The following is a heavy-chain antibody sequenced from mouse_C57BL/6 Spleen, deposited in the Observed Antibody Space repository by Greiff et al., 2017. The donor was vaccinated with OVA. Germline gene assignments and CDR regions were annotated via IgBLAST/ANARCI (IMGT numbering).Heavy chain of an antibody. J-gene: IGHJ1*03. V-gene: IGHV1-55*01. Sequence: QVQLQQSGAELVKPGASVKMSCKASGYTFTSYWITWVKQRPGQGLEWIGDIYPGSGSTNYNEKFKSKATLTVDTSSSTAYMQLSSLTSEDSAVYYCASHYGNFGIGYFDVWGTGTTVTVSS. CDR1: GYTFTSYW. CDR2: IYPGSGST. CDR3: ASHYGNFGIGYFDV. D-gene: IGHD2-1*01.